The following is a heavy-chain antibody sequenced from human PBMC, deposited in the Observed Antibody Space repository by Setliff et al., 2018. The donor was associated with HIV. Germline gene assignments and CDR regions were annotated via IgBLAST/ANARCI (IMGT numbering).Heavy chain of an antibody. Sequence: PGESLKISCKASGYTFTNYWIGWVRQMPGKGLEWIGVIYPGDYVTRYGPSFQGQVSISADVSITTAYLQWSSLKASDTAMYYCTRRRRAPGTEDLEAYWGQGTLVT. V-gene: IGHV5-51*01. CDR2: IYPGDYVT. D-gene: IGHD1-26*01. J-gene: IGHJ4*02. CDR3: TRRRRAPGTEDLEAY. CDR1: GYTFTNYW.